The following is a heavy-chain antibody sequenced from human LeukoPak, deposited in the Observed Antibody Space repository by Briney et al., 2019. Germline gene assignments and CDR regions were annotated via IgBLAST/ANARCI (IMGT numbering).Heavy chain of an antibody. J-gene: IGHJ4*02. CDR2: ISGSGDST. V-gene: IGHV3-23*01. CDR1: GFTFSSYA. Sequence: AASLRLSCAASGFTFSSYAMSWVRQAPGKGLEWVSSISGSGDSTYYADSVKGRFTISRDNSKNTLYLQMNSLRAEDTAVYYCEKGPFDYWGQGTLVTVSS. CDR3: EKGPFDY.